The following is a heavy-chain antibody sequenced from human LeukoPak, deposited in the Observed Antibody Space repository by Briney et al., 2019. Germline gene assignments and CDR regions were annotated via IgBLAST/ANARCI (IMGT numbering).Heavy chain of an antibody. V-gene: IGHV3-11*03. J-gene: IGHJ6*02. Sequence: PGGSLRLSCAASGFTFSDYYMSWIRQAPGKGLEWVSYISSSSSYTNYADSVKGRFTISRDNAKNSLYLQMNSLRAEDTAVYYCACGTTVTYYYYGMDVWGQGTTVTVSS. CDR3: ACGTTVTYYYYGMDV. D-gene: IGHD4-17*01. CDR2: ISSSSSYT. CDR1: GFTFSDYY.